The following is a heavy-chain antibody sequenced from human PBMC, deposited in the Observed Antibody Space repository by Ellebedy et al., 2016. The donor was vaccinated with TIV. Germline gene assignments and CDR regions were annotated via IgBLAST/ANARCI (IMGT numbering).Heavy chain of an antibody. D-gene: IGHD3-22*01. CDR1: EFTFSSYW. CDR3: TRAGRGYVDY. Sequence: GESLKISCVVSEFTFSSYWMHWVRQAPGKGLVWVSRINGDGSATTYADSVKGRFTISRDNAKNTLYLQMNSLRAEDTAVYYCTRAGRGYVDYWGQGTLVTVSS. CDR2: INGDGSAT. V-gene: IGHV3-74*01. J-gene: IGHJ4*02.